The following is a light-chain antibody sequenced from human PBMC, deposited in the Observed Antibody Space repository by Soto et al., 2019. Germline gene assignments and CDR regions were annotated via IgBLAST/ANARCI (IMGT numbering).Light chain of an antibody. V-gene: IGKV1-5*03. CDR1: QSVSSW. CDR2: EVS. J-gene: IGKJ5*01. CDR3: LQHNSYPIT. Sequence: DIQMTQSPSTLSASVGDRVTITCRASQSVSSWLAWYQQKPGEAPNLLIYEVSTLETGVPSRFSGSGSGTEFTLTISSLQPDDFATYYCLQHNSYPITFGQGTRLEIK.